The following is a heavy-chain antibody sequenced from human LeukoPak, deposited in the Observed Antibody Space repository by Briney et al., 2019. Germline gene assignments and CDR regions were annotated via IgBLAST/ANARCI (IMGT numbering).Heavy chain of an antibody. CDR1: GGSISYYY. D-gene: IGHD5-18*01. CDR2: IYYSGST. V-gene: IGHV4-59*01. CDR3: ARGGSSYGYYFDY. Sequence: SETLSLTCTVSGGSISYYYLSWIRQPPGKGLEWIGYIYYSGSTSYNPSLKSRLIISVDTSKNPFSLKLNSVTAADTAVYYCARGGSSYGYYFDYWGQGTLVTVSS. J-gene: IGHJ4*02.